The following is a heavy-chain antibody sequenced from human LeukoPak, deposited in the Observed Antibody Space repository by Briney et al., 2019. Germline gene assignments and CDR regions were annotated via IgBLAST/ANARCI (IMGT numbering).Heavy chain of an antibody. V-gene: IGHV4-39*01. J-gene: IGHJ6*03. Sequence: SETLSLTCTVSGGSISSYYWGWIRQPPGKGLEWIGSIYYSGSTYYNPSLKSRVTISVDTSKNQFSLRLSSVTAADTAVYYCASLLFWSGYYTPHYYYYMDVWGKGTTVTVSS. CDR1: GGSISSYY. D-gene: IGHD3-3*01. CDR3: ASLLFWSGYYTPHYYYYMDV. CDR2: IYYSGST.